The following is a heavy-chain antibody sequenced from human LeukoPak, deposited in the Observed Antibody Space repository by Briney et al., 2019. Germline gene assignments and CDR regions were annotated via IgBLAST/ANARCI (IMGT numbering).Heavy chain of an antibody. CDR3: ASSVTTTGFDH. J-gene: IGHJ4*02. CDR2: INQDGSET. D-gene: IGHD4-17*01. V-gene: IGHV3-7*01. Sequence: GGSLRLSCAASGFTFSSYWMSWVRQAPGKGLEWVANINQDGSETYYVDSVKGRFTISRDNAKNSLYLQMNSLRAEDTAVYYCASSVTTTGFDHWGQGTLVTVSS. CDR1: GFTFSSYW.